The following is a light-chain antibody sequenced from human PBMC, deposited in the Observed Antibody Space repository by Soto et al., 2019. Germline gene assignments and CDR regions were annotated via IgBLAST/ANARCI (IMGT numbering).Light chain of an antibody. CDR1: QDISNY. J-gene: IGKJ5*01. V-gene: IGKV1-33*01. CDR3: QQYDKVPFT. Sequence: DIQMTQSPSSLSASVGDRVTITCQASQDISNYLNWYQQKPGIAPNLLIYDASNLKTGVPSRLSGSGSGTDFTFTISSLQPEDIATYYCQQYDKVPFTFGQGTRLEIK. CDR2: DAS.